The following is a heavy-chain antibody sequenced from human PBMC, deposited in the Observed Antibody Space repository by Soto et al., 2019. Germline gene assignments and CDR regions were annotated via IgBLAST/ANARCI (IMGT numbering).Heavy chain of an antibody. CDR2: INPNSGGT. Sequence: QVQLVQSGAEVKKPGASVKVSCKASGYTFTGYYMHWVRQAPGQGLEWMGWINPNSGGTNYPRKFQGRVTLPRDTSINTAYMQLSSLRFDDTAIYYCARAKSYANLFDYWGQGTLVTVSS. CDR3: ARAKSYANLFDY. D-gene: IGHD3-16*01. CDR1: GYTFTGYY. J-gene: IGHJ4*02. V-gene: IGHV1-2*02.